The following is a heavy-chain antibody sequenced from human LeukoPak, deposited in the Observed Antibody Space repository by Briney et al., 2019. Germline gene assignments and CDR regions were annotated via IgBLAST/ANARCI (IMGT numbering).Heavy chain of an antibody. CDR2: IQASGDS. D-gene: IGHD1-1*01. CDR3: ARLVRDTNDHFDY. J-gene: IGHJ4*02. CDR1: GDSFGPFS. V-gene: IGHV4-4*09. Sequence: SETLSLSCSLSGDSFGPFSWSWLRRPPGKGLEWIGYIQASGDSSFNGALKSRVSYSLDTFKSEFSVTLRSVTAADTAVYYCARLVRDTNDHFDYWGPGILVTVSS.